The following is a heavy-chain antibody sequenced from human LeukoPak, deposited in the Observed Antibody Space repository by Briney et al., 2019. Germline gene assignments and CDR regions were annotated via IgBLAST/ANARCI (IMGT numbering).Heavy chain of an antibody. CDR2: ISDSGGGA. Sequence: GGSLRLSCAASGFTFSSNGMTWVRQAPGRGLEWVSTISDSGGGAYYADSVKGRFTISRDSSRSTLYLQMNSLRAEDTALYYCSKDAASETYGSFDYWGQGTLVIVSS. CDR1: GFTFSSNG. CDR3: SKDAASETYGSFDY. J-gene: IGHJ4*02. D-gene: IGHD3-10*01. V-gene: IGHV3-23*01.